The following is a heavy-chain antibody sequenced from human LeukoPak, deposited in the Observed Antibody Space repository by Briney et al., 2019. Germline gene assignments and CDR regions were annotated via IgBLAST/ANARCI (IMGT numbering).Heavy chain of an antibody. D-gene: IGHD6-13*01. J-gene: IGHJ4*02. CDR3: AKEDPIAAAVDY. V-gene: IGHV3-23*01. CDR2: ISGSGGST. Sequence: PGGSLRLSCAVSGITLSNYGMSWVRQAPGKGLEWVSAISGSGGSTYYADSVKGRFTISRDNSKNTLYLQMNSLRAEDTAVYYCAKEDPIAAAVDYWGQGTLVTVSS. CDR1: GITLSNYG.